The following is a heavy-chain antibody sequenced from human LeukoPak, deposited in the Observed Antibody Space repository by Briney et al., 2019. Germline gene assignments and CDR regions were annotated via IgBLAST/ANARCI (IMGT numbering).Heavy chain of an antibody. CDR2: ISGSGGST. J-gene: IGHJ3*02. Sequence: SGGSLRLSCAASGFTFSSYAMSWVRQAPGKGLEWVSAISGSGGSTYYADSVRGRFTISRDNSKNTLYLQMNSLRVEDTAVYYCAKGHSSSWYAFDIWGQGTMVTVSS. CDR1: GFTFSSYA. V-gene: IGHV3-23*01. CDR3: AKGHSSSWYAFDI. D-gene: IGHD6-13*01.